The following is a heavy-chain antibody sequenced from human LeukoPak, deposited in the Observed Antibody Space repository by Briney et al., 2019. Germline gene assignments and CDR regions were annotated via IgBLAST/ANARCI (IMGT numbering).Heavy chain of an antibody. CDR3: AKAAAVAATKYYYYYGMDV. J-gene: IGHJ6*02. D-gene: IGHD6-19*01. Sequence: AGSLRLSCAASGFTFDDYAMRWVRQAPGKGLEWVSLISGDGGSTYYADSVKGRFTISRDNSKNSLYLQMNSLRTEDTALYYCAKAAAVAATKYYYYYGMDVWGQGTTVTVSS. CDR1: GFTFDDYA. CDR2: ISGDGGST. V-gene: IGHV3-43*02.